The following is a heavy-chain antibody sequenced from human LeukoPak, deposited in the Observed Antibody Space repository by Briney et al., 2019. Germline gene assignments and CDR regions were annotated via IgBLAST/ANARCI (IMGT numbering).Heavy chain of an antibody. CDR1: GFTFSNYW. D-gene: IGHD5-12*01. V-gene: IGHV3-74*01. CDR2: IKSDGSST. J-gene: IGHJ3*01. CDR3: ARVVGYLDAFDF. Sequence: GGSLRLSCAASGFTFSNYWMHWVRQAPGKGLVWVSRIKSDGSSTSYADFVKGRFTISRDNAKNTLYLQMNRMRAEDTSVYYCARVVGYLDAFDFWGQGTMVTVSS.